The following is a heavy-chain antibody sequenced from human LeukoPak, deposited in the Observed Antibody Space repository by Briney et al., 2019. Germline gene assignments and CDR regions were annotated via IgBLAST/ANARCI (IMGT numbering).Heavy chain of an antibody. CDR2: ISSSGSTI. CDR1: GFTFSSYE. CDR3: ARRDYSLYYSDY. J-gene: IGHJ4*02. V-gene: IGHV3-48*03. D-gene: IGHD4-11*01. Sequence: PGGSLRLSCAASGFTFSSYEMNWVRQARGKGLEWVSYISSSGSTIYYADSVKGRFTISRDNAKNSLYLQMNSLRAEDRAVYYCARRDYSLYYSDYWGQGTLVTVSS.